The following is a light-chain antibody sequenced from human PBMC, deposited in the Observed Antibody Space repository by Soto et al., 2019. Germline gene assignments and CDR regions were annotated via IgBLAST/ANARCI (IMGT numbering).Light chain of an antibody. Sequence: EIVLTQSPATLSLSPGERATLSCRASQSVSSYLAWYQQKPGQAPRLLIYDASNRATGIPARFSGSGSGTDFTLTISSLQSEDSAVYYCQQHNQWPITFGQGTRLEIK. CDR3: QQHNQWPIT. V-gene: IGKV3-11*01. CDR1: QSVSSY. CDR2: DAS. J-gene: IGKJ5*01.